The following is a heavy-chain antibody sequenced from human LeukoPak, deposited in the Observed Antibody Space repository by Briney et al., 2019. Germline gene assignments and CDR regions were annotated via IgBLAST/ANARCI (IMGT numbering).Heavy chain of an antibody. CDR1: GYTFTGYY. V-gene: IGHV1-2*04. D-gene: IGHD3-10*01. Sequence: ASVKVSCKASGYTFTGYYMHWVRQAPGQGLEWMGWINPNSGGTNYAQKFQGWVTMTRDTSISTAYMELSRLRSDDTAVYYCARGSGTITMVRGVFYGMDVWGQGTTVTVSS. CDR2: INPNSGGT. CDR3: ARGSGTITMVRGVFYGMDV. J-gene: IGHJ6*02.